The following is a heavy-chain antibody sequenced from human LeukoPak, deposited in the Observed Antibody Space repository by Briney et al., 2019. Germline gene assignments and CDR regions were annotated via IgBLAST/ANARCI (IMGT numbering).Heavy chain of an antibody. V-gene: IGHV4-34*01. CDR3: ARLRSRDQVAGVYFDS. CDR2: INESGST. Sequence: SETLSLTCAVFGGSFSGYFWSWIRQPPGKGLEWIGEINESGSTNYNPSLKSRVTISIDTSKNHFSLKLSSVTAADTAIYYCARLRSRDQVAGVYFDSWGQGTLVTVSS. D-gene: IGHD6-19*01. CDR1: GGSFSGYF. J-gene: IGHJ4*02.